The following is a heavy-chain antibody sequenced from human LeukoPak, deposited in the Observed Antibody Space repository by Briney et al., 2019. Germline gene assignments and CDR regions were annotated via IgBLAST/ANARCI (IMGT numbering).Heavy chain of an antibody. CDR2: ISGSGGST. J-gene: IGHJ4*02. V-gene: IGHV3-23*01. Sequence: GGSLRLSCAASGFTFSSYAMSWVRQAPGKGLEWVSAISGSGGSTYYADSVKGRFTISRDNSKNTLYLQMNSLRAEDTAVYYCAREYYYDSSGYSDFDYWGQGTLVTVSS. D-gene: IGHD3-22*01. CDR3: AREYYYDSSGYSDFDY. CDR1: GFTFSSYA.